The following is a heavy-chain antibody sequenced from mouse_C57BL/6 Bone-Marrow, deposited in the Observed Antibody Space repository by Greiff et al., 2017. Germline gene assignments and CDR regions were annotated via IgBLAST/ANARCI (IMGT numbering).Heavy chain of an antibody. Sequence: QVQLQQPGAELVKPGASVKLSCKASGYTFTSYWMHWVKQRPGQGLEWIGMIHPNSGSTNYNEKFKSKATLTVDKSSSTAYMQLSSLTSEDSAVYYCARTLYDDAMDYWGQGTSVTVSS. CDR1: GYTFTSYW. J-gene: IGHJ4*01. CDR2: IHPNSGST. CDR3: ARTLYDDAMDY. V-gene: IGHV1-64*01. D-gene: IGHD2-12*01.